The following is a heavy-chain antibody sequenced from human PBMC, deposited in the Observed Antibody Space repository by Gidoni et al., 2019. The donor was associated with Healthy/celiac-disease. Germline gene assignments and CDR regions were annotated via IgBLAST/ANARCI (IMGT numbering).Heavy chain of an antibody. D-gene: IGHD3-22*01. CDR3: ATGVGVISEYCQH. CDR2: SSSSSSTI. Sequence: EVQLVESGGGLVQPGGSLRLSCAASGFTFSSYSMNWVRQAPGKGLEVVSYSSSSSSTIYYADSVKGRFTISRDNAKNSLYLQMNSLRDEDTAVYYCATGVGVISEYCQHWGQGTLVTVSS. J-gene: IGHJ1*01. V-gene: IGHV3-48*02. CDR1: GFTFSSYS.